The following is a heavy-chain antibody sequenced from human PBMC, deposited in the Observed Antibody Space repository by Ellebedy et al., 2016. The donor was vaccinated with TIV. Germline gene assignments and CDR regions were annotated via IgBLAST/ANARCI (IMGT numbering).Heavy chain of an antibody. CDR1: GFTFRSYA. CDR3: TKDVVVTSTEDY. D-gene: IGHD2-21*02. J-gene: IGHJ4*02. CDR2: INNRGAYT. Sequence: GESLKISXAASGFTFRSYAMSWVRQAPGKGLEWVSAINNRGAYTYYAKSVKGRFTISRDNSNNMLYLQMNSLRAEDTAVYYCTKDVVVTSTEDYWGQGTLVTVSS. V-gene: IGHV3-23*01.